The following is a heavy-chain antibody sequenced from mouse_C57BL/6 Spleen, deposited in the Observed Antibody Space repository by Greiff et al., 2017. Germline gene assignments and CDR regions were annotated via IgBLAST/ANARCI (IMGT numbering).Heavy chain of an antibody. V-gene: IGHV5-6*01. CDR2: ISSGGSYT. Sequence: EVMLVESGGDLVKPGGSLKLSCAASGFTFSSYGMSWVRQTPDKRLEWVATISSGGSYTYYPASVKGRFTISRDNAKNTLYLQMRSLKSEDTAMYYCARQAWDYFDYWGQGTTLTVSS. CDR3: ARQAWDYFDY. J-gene: IGHJ2*01. CDR1: GFTFSSYG. D-gene: IGHD4-1*01.